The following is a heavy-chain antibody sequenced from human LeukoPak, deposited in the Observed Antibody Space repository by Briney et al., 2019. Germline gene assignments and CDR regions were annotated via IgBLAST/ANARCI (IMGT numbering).Heavy chain of an antibody. CDR1: GGSISSSSYY. V-gene: IGHV4-39*07. CDR3: ARDRSGGIYSSAQGGGSFDI. CDR2: IYYSGSS. D-gene: IGHD6-25*01. Sequence: SETLSLTCTVSGGSISSSSYYWGWIRQPPGKGLEWIGSIYYSGSSYYNPSLKSRVTISVDTSKNQFSLKLSSVTAADTAVYYCARDRSGGIYSSAQGGGSFDIWGQGTMVTVSS. J-gene: IGHJ3*02.